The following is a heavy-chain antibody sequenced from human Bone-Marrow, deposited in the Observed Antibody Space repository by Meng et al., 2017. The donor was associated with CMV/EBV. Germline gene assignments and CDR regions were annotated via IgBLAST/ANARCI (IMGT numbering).Heavy chain of an antibody. CDR3: ARALGATEGWFDP. CDR2: INPSGGST. J-gene: IGHJ5*02. Sequence: ASVKVSCKASGYTFTSYYMHWVRQAPGKGLEWMGIINPSGGSTSYAQKFQGRVTMTRDTSTSTVYMELSSLRSEDTAVYYCARALGATEGWFDPWGQGTLVTVSS. D-gene: IGHD1-26*01. CDR1: GYTFTSYY. V-gene: IGHV1-46*01.